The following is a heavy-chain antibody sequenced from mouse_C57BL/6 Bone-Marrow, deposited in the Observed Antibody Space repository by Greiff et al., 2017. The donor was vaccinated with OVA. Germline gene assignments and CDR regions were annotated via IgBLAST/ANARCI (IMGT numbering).Heavy chain of an antibody. CDR2: ISSGSSTI. D-gene: IGHD3-3*01. CDR3: ARTGTNYYAMDY. CDR1: GFTFSDYG. J-gene: IGHJ4*01. V-gene: IGHV5-17*01. Sequence: EVNVVESGGGLVKPGGSLKLSCAASGFTFSDYGMHWVRQAPEKGLEWVAYISSGSSTIYYADTVKGRFTISRENAKNTLFLQMTSLRSEDTAMYYCARTGTNYYAMDYWGQGTSVTVSS.